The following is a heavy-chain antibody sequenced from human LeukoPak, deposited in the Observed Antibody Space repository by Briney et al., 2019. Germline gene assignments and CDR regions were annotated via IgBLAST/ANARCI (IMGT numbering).Heavy chain of an antibody. CDR3: QLATDC. V-gene: IGHV3-23*01. CDR1: GFDFSNHP. J-gene: IGHJ4*02. CDR2: ISGNGNT. D-gene: IGHD6-6*01. Sequence: GGSLRLSCAASGFDFSNHPMSWVRQAPGKGLEWLSTISGNGNTYYADSVKGRFTTSRDNSKNMLSVQMNSLTAGDTATCYCQLATDCWGQGTLVTVSS.